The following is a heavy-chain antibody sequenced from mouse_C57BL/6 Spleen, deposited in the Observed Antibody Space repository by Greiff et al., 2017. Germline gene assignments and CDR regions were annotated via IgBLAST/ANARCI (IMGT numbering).Heavy chain of an antibody. J-gene: IGHJ4*01. V-gene: IGHV1-64*01. CDR3: ARGIYYDYDDVLYYAMDY. D-gene: IGHD2-4*01. CDR2: IHPNSGST. CDR1: GYTFTSYW. Sequence: VQLQQPGAELVKPGASVKLSCKASGYTFTSYWMHWVKQRPGQGLEWIGMIHPNSGSTNYNEKFKSKATLTVDKSSSTAYMQLSSLTSEDSAVYYCARGIYYDYDDVLYYAMDYWGQGTSVTVSS.